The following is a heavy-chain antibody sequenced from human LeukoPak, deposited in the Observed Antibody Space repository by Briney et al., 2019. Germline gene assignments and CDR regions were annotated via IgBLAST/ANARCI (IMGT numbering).Heavy chain of an antibody. V-gene: IGHV3-9*01. D-gene: IGHD3-22*01. CDR1: GSTFDDYA. Sequence: PGGSLRLSCAASGSTFDDYAMHWVRQAPGKGLEWVSGISWNSGSIGYADSVKGRFTISRDNAKNSLYLQMNSLRSDDTAVYYCARERPYDSSGYEAGPADYWGQGTLVTVSS. J-gene: IGHJ4*02. CDR3: ARERPYDSSGYEAGPADY. CDR2: ISWNSGSI.